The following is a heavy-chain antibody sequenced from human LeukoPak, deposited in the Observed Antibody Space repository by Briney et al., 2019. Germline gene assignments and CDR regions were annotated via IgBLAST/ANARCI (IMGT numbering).Heavy chain of an antibody. CDR2: INPNSGGT. CDR1: GYTFTGYY. Sequence: ASVKVSGKASGYTFTGYYMHWVRQAPGQGLEWMGWINPNSGGTNYAQKFQGRVTMTRDTSISTAYMELSRLRSDDTAVYYCARDFTYYDFWSGPGYWGQGTLVTVSS. V-gene: IGHV1-2*02. D-gene: IGHD3-3*01. J-gene: IGHJ4*02. CDR3: ARDFTYYDFWSGPGY.